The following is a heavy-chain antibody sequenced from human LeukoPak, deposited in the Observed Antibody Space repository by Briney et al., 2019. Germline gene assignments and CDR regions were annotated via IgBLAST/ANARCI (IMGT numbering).Heavy chain of an antibody. V-gene: IGHV3-23*01. CDR1: GFTFSNYA. CDR3: AKDSAKKYDDY. Sequence: GGSLRLSCAASGFTFSNYAMSWVRQAPGKGLEWVSGISGSGDRIHYADSVKGRFTISRDNSKNTLYLQMNSLRAEDTAVYYCAKDSAKKYDDYWGQGTLVTVSS. CDR2: ISGSGDRI. J-gene: IGHJ4*02. D-gene: IGHD2/OR15-2a*01.